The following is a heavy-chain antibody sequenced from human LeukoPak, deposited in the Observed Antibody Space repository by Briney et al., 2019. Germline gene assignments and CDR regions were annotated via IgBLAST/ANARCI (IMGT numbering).Heavy chain of an antibody. Sequence: GGSWRPSLEALGLTFGAYNMGWIGQAPGKGLEWVSYISSSSSYTNYADSVKGRFTISRDNAKNSLYLQMNSLRAEDTAVYYCARTPGTYYYGSGRPEDFDYWGQGTLVTVSS. CDR3: ARTPGTYYYGSGRPEDFDY. CDR1: GLTFGAYN. V-gene: IGHV3-11*06. CDR2: ISSSSSYT. D-gene: IGHD3-10*01. J-gene: IGHJ4*02.